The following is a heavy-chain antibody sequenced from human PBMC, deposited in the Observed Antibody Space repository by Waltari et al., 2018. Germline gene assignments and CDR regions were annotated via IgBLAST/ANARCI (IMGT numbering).Heavy chain of an antibody. CDR1: GYTFTGYY. CDR2: INPNSGGT. CDR3: ARSTVTTFWYFDL. J-gene: IGHJ2*01. V-gene: IGHV1-2*02. D-gene: IGHD4-17*01. Sequence: QVQLVQSGAEVKKPGASVKVSCKASGYTFTGYYMHWVRQAPGHGLEWMGWINPNSGGTNYAQKCQGRVTMTRDTSISTAYMELSRLRSDDTAVYYCARSTVTTFWYFDLWGRGTLVTVSS.